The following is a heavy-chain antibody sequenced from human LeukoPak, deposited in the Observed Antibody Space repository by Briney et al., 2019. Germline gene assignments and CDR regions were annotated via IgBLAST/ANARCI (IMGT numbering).Heavy chain of an antibody. CDR3: ARDGSGSYYITDY. D-gene: IGHD3-10*01. J-gene: IGHJ4*02. CDR2: INPNSGGT. Sequence: ASVKVSCKASGYTFTGYYMHWVRQAPGQALEWMGWINPNSGGTNYAQKFQGRVTMTRDTSISTAYMELSRLRSDDTAVYYCARDGSGSYYITDYWGQGTLVTVSS. CDR1: GYTFTGYY. V-gene: IGHV1-2*02.